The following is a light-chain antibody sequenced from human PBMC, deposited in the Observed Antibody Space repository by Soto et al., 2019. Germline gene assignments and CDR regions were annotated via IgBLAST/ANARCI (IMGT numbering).Light chain of an antibody. CDR1: QNVHGY. CDR3: QQTYSAQWT. J-gene: IGKJ1*01. Sequence: EIQMTQSPSSLSAFVGDRVTLACRASQNVHGYLNWYQQKPGKVPKLLIYSASSLQRGGPSRFSGRASGTDFILTITSLQPEDFATDFCQQTYSAQWTFGQGTKVDIK. CDR2: SAS. V-gene: IGKV1-39*01.